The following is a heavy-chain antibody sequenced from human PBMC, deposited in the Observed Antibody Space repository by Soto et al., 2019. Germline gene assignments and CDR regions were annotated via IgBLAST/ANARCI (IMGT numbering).Heavy chain of an antibody. Sequence: SVKVSCKASGGTFSSYAISWVRQAPGQGLEWMGGIIPIFGTANYAQKFQGRVTITADESTSTAYMELSSLRSEDTAVYYCARDRSGSAGVFDYWGQGTLVTVSS. CDR2: IIPIFGTA. J-gene: IGHJ4*02. D-gene: IGHD1-26*01. CDR1: GGTFSSYA. V-gene: IGHV1-69*13. CDR3: ARDRSGSAGVFDY.